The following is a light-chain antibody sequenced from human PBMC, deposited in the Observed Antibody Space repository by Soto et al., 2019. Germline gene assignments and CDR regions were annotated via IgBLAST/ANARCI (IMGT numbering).Light chain of an antibody. CDR3: QQYDNLPSIT. J-gene: IGKJ5*01. CDR2: DAS. CDR1: QDISNY. Sequence: DIQMTQSPSSLSASVGDRVTITYQASQDISNYLNWYQQKPGKAPKLLIYDASNLETGVPSRFSGSGSGTDFTFTISSLQPEDIATYYCQQYDNLPSITFGQGTRLDFK. V-gene: IGKV1-33*01.